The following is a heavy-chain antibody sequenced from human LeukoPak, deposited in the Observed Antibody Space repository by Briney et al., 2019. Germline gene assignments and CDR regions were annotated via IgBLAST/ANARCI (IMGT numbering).Heavy chain of an antibody. CDR1: GFTLSNFA. V-gene: IGHV3-64*04. CDR2: ISTNGSRT. D-gene: IGHD5-24*01. CDR3: ARNSKRWLRDYYYYMDV. Sequence: PGGSLRLSCTASGFTLSNFAMHWVRQSPDKGLQYVSAISTNGSRTFYADSVKGRFTISRDNAKNSLYLQMNSLRAEDTAVYYCARNSKRWLRDYYYYMDVWGKGTTVTVSS. J-gene: IGHJ6*03.